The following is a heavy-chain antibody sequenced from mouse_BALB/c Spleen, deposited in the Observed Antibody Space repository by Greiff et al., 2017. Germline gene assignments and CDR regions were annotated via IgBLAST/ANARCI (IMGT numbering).Heavy chain of an antibody. CDR3: ASITTVVA. J-gene: IGHJ2*01. CDR2: IDPANGNT. CDR1: GFNIKDTY. Sequence: EVKLMESGAELVKPGASVKLSCTASGFNIKDTYMHWVKQRPEQGLEWIGRIDPANGNTKYDPKFQGKATITADTSSNTAYLQRSSLTSEDTAVYYCASITTVVAWGQGTTLTVSS. V-gene: IGHV14-3*02. D-gene: IGHD1-1*01.